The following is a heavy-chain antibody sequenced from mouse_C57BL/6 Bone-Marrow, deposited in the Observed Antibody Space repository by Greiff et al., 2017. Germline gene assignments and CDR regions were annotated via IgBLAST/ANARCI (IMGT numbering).Heavy chain of an antibody. Sequence: QVQLQQSGAELARPGASVKLSCMASGYTFTSYGISWVKQRTGQGLEWIGEIYPRSGNTYYNEKFKGKATLTADKSSSTAYMELRSLTSEDSAVYFCARGTTVVATGEAWFAYWGQGTLVTVSA. CDR2: IYPRSGNT. CDR1: GYTFTSYG. V-gene: IGHV1-81*01. J-gene: IGHJ3*01. CDR3: ARGTTVVATGEAWFAY. D-gene: IGHD1-1*01.